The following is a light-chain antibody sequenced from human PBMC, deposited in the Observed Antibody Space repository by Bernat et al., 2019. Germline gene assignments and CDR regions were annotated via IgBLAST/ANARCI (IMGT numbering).Light chain of an antibody. Sequence: QSVLTQPPSASGTPGQRVTISCSRSRSNIGSDDVNWYQQLPGTSPKLLIYRITRRPAGVPDRFSGSKSGTSASLAIIGLQSEDEAHYYCAAWDASMVGYVFGTGTQVTVL. CDR1: RSNIGSDD. J-gene: IGLJ1*01. V-gene: IGLV1-44*01. CDR3: AAWDASMVGYV. CDR2: RIT.